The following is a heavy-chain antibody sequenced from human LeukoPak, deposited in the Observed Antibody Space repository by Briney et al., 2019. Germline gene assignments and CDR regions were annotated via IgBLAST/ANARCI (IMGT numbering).Heavy chain of an antibody. D-gene: IGHD1-1*01. V-gene: IGHV1-46*01. CDR2: INPSGGST. Sequence: GASVKVSCKASGYTFTSYYMHWVRQAPGQGLEWMGIINPSGGSTSYAQKFQGRVTMTRDMSTSTVYMELSSLRSEDTAVYYCASPGPTPKGPTTSAFDIWGQGTMVTVSS. J-gene: IGHJ3*02. CDR3: ASPGPTPKGPTTSAFDI. CDR1: GYTFTSYY.